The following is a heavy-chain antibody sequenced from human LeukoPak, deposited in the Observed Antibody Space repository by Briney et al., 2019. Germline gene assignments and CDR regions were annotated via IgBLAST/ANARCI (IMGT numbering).Heavy chain of an antibody. Sequence: GGSLRLSCAASGFTFRSNWMHWVRQAPGKGLVWVSRINIDGSDPTYADSVKGRFTISRDRAKNTLHLQMNSLRAEDTAVYYCARQQYYDFWSGKKYFDYWGQGTLVTVSS. CDR1: GFTFRSNW. CDR2: INIDGSDP. V-gene: IGHV3-74*03. J-gene: IGHJ4*02. D-gene: IGHD3-3*01. CDR3: ARQQYYDFWSGKKYFDY.